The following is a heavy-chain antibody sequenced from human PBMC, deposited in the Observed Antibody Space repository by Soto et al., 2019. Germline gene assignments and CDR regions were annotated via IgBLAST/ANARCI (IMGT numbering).Heavy chain of an antibody. V-gene: IGHV3-7*03. CDR2: IKEDGSGK. J-gene: IGHJ4*02. CDR3: VRVGRLRGH. CDR1: GFTFSSYW. D-gene: IGHD3-10*01. Sequence: GGSLRLSCTASGFTFSSYWMSWVRQAPGKGLGWVANIKEDGSGKYYVDSVKGRFSISRDNARNSLYLQMNSLRVEETAVYYCVRVGRLRGHWGQGALATVSS.